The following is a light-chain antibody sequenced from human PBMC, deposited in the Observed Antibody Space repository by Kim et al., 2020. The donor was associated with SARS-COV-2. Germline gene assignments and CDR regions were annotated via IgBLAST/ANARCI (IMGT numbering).Light chain of an antibody. Sequence: APGKAARITCGGKNIGSKSVHWYQQKPGRAPVLVIYYDSDRPSGIPERFSGSNSGNTATLTISRVEAGDEADYYCQVWDSSSDHVVFGGGTQLTVL. CDR1: NIGSKS. CDR2: YDS. V-gene: IGLV3-21*04. CDR3: QVWDSSSDHVV. J-gene: IGLJ2*01.